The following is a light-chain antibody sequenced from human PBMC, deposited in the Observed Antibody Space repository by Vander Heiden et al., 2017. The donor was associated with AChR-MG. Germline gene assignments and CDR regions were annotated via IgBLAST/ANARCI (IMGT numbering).Light chain of an antibody. CDR3: QTWTSGIWV. CDR1: SGHSSYT. Sequence: HLVLTQSPSPSASLGASLKHTCTLSSGHSSYTIAWHQQQPEKGTRYLMKLNSDGSHNKGDGIPARFSGSSSEAGRYLTISSLQSEDEADYYCQTWTSGIWVFGGGTKLTVL. CDR2: LNSDGSH. V-gene: IGLV4-69*01. J-gene: IGLJ3*02.